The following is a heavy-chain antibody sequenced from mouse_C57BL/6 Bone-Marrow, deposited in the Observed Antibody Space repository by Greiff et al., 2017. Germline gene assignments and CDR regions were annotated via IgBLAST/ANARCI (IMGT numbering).Heavy chain of an antibody. CDR2: IWSGGST. CDR1: GFSLTSYG. CDR3: ARKGNYGSSYWYFDV. Sequence: VQGVESGPGLVQPSQSLSITCTVSGFSLTSYGVHWVRQSPGKGLEWLGVIWSGGSTDYNAAFISRLSISKDNSKSQVFFKMNSLQADDTAIYYCARKGNYGSSYWYFDVWGTGTTVTVSS. V-gene: IGHV2-2*01. D-gene: IGHD1-1*01. J-gene: IGHJ1*03.